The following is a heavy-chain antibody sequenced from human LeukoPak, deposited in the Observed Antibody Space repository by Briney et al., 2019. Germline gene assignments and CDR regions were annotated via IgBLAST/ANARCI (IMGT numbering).Heavy chain of an antibody. J-gene: IGHJ5*02. D-gene: IGHD2-2*01. Sequence: GGSLRLSCAASGFTFSSYNMNWVRQAPGQGLEWVSSISSSSSYIYYADSVRGRFTISRDNANNSLYLQMNSLRAEDTAVYYCARVFVGYCSSTSCYSLDPWGQGTLVTVSS. CDR1: GFTFSSYN. V-gene: IGHV3-21*01. CDR2: ISSSSSYI. CDR3: ARVFVGYCSSTSCYSLDP.